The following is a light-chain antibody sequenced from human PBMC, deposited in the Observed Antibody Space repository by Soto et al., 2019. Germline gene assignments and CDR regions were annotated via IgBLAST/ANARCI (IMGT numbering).Light chain of an antibody. J-gene: IGKJ4*01. Sequence: EIVLTQSPATLSLSPGERATLSCRASQSVSNYLAWYQQKPGQAPRLLIYDASNRATGIPDRFSGSGSGTDFTLTISSLGPEDFAVYYCQHRSNWPRLTFGGGTKVEIK. CDR1: QSVSNY. CDR3: QHRSNWPRLT. CDR2: DAS. V-gene: IGKV3-11*01.